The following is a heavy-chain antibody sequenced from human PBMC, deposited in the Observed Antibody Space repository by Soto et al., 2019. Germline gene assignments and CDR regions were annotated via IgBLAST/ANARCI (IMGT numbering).Heavy chain of an antibody. CDR1: CYSLSSGSY. CDR3: ARVHVMVVAGSTFDY. D-gene: IGHD6-19*01. J-gene: IGHJ4*01. CDR2: IYHGGTT. Sequence: SETLSLTCAVSCYSLSSGSYWGWIRQPPGKGPEWIASIYHGGTTFYNPSLKSRVTISLDTSKNHYSLKLRSVTAADTAVYYCARVHVMVVAGSTFDYWGPGTLVTVSS. V-gene: IGHV4-38-2*01.